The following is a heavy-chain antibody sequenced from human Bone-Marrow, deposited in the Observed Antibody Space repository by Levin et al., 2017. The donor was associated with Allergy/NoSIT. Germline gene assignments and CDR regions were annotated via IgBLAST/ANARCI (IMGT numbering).Heavy chain of an antibody. Sequence: TSETLSLTCTVSGASISSYYWSWIRQSPGKGLEWIGYFHHNGFSATTAYNPSLKSRVSISMGTSDNQFALKLTSVTAADTAVYYCAHIGRVGIWGQGTMVTVSS. D-gene: IGHD3-16*01. J-gene: IGHJ3*02. CDR3: AHIGRVGI. CDR1: GASISSYY. CDR2: FHHNGFSATT. V-gene: IGHV4-59*01.